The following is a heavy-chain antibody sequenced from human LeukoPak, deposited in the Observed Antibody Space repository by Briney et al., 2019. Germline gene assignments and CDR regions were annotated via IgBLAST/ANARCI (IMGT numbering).Heavy chain of an antibody. CDR2: INPNSGVT. J-gene: IGHJ4*02. V-gene: IGHV1-2*02. CDR3: AGVAYIFDSSGYYHGGDFDY. Sequence: ASVKVSCKASGYTFIDYFIHWIRQAPGQGLEWMGWINPNSGVTNYAQKFQGRVTMTRDTSISTAYMELSRLDSDDTAVYYCAGVAYIFDSSGYYHGGDFDYWGQGALVTVSS. D-gene: IGHD3-22*01. CDR1: GYTFIDYF.